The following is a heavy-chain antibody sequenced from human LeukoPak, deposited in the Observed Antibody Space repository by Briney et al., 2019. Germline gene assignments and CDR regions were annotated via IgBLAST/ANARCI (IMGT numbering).Heavy chain of an antibody. V-gene: IGHV5-51*01. Sequence: GESLKISCKASGYTFSTYWIGWVRQMPGKGLEWMGIIYPGDSDTGYSPSFQGQVTISADKSITTAYLQWSSLKASDTAMYYCARLDSSGWTTHNPKYFQHWGQGTLVTVSS. D-gene: IGHD6-19*01. CDR1: GYTFSTYW. J-gene: IGHJ1*01. CDR2: IYPGDSDT. CDR3: ARLDSSGWTTHNPKYFQH.